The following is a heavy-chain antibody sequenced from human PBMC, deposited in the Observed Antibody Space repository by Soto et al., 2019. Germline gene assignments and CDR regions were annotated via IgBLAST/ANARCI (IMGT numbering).Heavy chain of an antibody. CDR1: GLTVSAKKY. Sequence: DVQLVESGGGLIQPGESLRLSCAAFGLTVSAKKYMAWVRQAPGKGLEWVSALYDVDGTYYADSVKGRFTTSRDSSKTIVYLQMNSLRPDDTAVYYCAGWHQREHAYDIWGQGTTVTVSS. D-gene: IGHD1-26*01. J-gene: IGHJ3*02. CDR3: AGWHQREHAYDI. CDR2: LYDVDGT. V-gene: IGHV3-53*01.